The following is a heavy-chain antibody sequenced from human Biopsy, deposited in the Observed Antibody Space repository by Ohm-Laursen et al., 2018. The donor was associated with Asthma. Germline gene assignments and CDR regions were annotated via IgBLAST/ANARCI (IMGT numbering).Heavy chain of an antibody. CDR1: GFVFSQCG. Sequence: SLRLSCAASGFVFSQCGMHWVRQGPGKGLEWVALVSSDGHNKYYEDSVKGRFTISRDNSRNRLYLQINSLTVEDSAVYFCARQSDQESGDSIPFDTWGQETKVAVSS. D-gene: IGHD3-22*01. J-gene: IGHJ3*02. CDR2: VSSDGHNK. CDR3: ARQSDQESGDSIPFDT. V-gene: IGHV3-30*03.